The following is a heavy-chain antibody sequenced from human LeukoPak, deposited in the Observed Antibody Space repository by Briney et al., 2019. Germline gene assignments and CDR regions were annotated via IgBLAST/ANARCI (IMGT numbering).Heavy chain of an antibody. J-gene: IGHJ4*02. CDR3: ARAYWYSPYFDY. CDR2: IYHNENTRST. D-gene: IGHD2-8*02. CDR1: GGSISSYY. Sequence: SETLSLTCTVSGGSISSYYWSWIRQPPGKGLEWIGYIYHNENTRSTNFNPSLKSRVTISIDSSKNQFSLKLSSVTAADSAVYYCARAYWYSPYFDYWGQGTLVTVSS. V-gene: IGHV4-59*01.